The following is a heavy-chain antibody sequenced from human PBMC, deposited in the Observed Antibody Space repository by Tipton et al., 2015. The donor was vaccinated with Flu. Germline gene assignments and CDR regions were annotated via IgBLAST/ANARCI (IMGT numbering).Heavy chain of an antibody. J-gene: IGHJ6*02. CDR1: GFTFSNYE. V-gene: IGHV3-48*03. Sequence: QLVQSGGGLVQPGGSLRLSCAASGFTFSNYEMNWVRQAPGKGLEWLSYISSSGSTIYYADSVKGRFTISRDNAKNSLYLQMNSLRVEDTAVYYCARGGEGLGDLEMRERVYYQYGMDVWAKGPRSPSP. CDR3: ARGGEGLGDLEMRERVYYQYGMDV. CDR2: ISSSGSTI. D-gene: IGHD4-17*01.